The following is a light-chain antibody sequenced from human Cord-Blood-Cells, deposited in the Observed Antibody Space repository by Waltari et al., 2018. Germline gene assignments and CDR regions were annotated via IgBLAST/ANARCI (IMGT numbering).Light chain of an antibody. CDR1: NIGSKS. J-gene: IGLJ2*01. CDR2: DDS. V-gene: IGLV3-21*02. CDR3: QVWDSSSDHVV. Sequence: SYVLTQPPSVSVAPGQTARITCGGNNIGSKSVHWYQQKPGQAPVLVVYDDSDRPSGIPGRCSCSNSGNTATLTISRVEAGDEADYYCQVWDSSSDHVVFGGGTKLTVL.